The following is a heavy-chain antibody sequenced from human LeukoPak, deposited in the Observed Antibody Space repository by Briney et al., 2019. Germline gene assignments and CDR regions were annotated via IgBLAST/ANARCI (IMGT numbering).Heavy chain of an antibody. CDR3: ARGPPRSGPPDY. CDR1: GGSISSYY. CDR2: IYTSGST. Sequence: SETLSLTCTVSGGSISSYYWSWILQPPGKGLEWIGRIYTSGSTNYNPSLKSRVTISVDKSKNQFSLKLSFVTAADTAVYYCARGPPRSGPPDYWGQGTLVTVSS. V-gene: IGHV4-4*07. D-gene: IGHD3-3*01. J-gene: IGHJ4*02.